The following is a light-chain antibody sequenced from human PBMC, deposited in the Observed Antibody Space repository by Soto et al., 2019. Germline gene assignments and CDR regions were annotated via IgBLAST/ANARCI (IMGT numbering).Light chain of an antibody. J-gene: IGLJ3*02. Sequence: QSALTQPASVSGSPGQSITISCTGTSSDIGSYNLVSWYQQHPGKAPKFMIYEGSKRPSGVSNRFSGSKSGNTASLTISGLQAEDEADYYCCSYAGSSSWVFVGGTKLTVL. V-gene: IGLV2-23*01. CDR3: CSYAGSSSWV. CDR2: EGS. CDR1: SSDIGSYNL.